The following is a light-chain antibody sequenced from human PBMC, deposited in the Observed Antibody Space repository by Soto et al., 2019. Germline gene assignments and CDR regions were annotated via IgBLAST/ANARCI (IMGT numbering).Light chain of an antibody. J-gene: IGKJ1*01. V-gene: IGKV3-20*01. CDR3: QQYGSSPA. CDR1: HSVSSSY. Sequence: ETVLTQYPGTLSLSPGERATLSCRASHSVSSSYLVWYQQKPGQAPRLLIYGASSRASGIPDRFSVSGSGTDFTLTISRLEPEDFAVYYCQQYGSSPAFGQGTKVEIK. CDR2: GAS.